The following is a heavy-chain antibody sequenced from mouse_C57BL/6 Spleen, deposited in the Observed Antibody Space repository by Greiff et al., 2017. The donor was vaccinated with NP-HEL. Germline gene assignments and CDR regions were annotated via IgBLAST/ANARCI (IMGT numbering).Heavy chain of an antibody. CDR3: ARLSPFAY. CDR2: IYPGDGDT. J-gene: IGHJ3*01. Sequence: VQLQQSGPELVKPGASVKISCKASGYAFSSSWMNWVKQRPGKGLEWIGRIYPGDGDTNYNGKFKGKATLTADKSSSTAYMQLSSLPSEDSAVYFWARLSPFAYWGQGTLVTVSA. CDR1: GYAFSSSW. V-gene: IGHV1-82*01.